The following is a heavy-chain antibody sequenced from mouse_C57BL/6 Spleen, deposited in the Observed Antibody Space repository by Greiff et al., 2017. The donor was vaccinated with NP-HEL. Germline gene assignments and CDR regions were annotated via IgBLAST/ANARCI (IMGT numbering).Heavy chain of an antibody. CDR3: AKGGDYGREREYFDY. CDR1: GYAFSSSW. V-gene: IGHV1-82*01. J-gene: IGHJ2*01. CDR2: IYPGDGDT. D-gene: IGHD1-1*01. Sequence: QVQLQQSGPELVKPGASVKISCKASGYAFSSSWMNWVKQRPGKGLEWIGRIYPGDGDTNYNGKFKGKATLTADKSSSTAYMQLSSLTSEDSAVYFCAKGGDYGREREYFDYWGQGTTLTVSS.